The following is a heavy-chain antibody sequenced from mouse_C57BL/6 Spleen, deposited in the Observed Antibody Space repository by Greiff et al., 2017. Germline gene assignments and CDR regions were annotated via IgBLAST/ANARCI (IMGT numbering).Heavy chain of an antibody. D-gene: IGHD2-4*01. CDR3: ARDGDYDGAFAY. CDR2: ISYSGST. J-gene: IGHJ3*01. CDR1: GYSVTSGYD. V-gene: IGHV3-1*01. Sequence: EVMLVESGPGMVKPSQSLSLTCTVTGYSVTSGYDWHWIRHFPGNKLEWMGYISYSGSTNYNPSLKSRIPITHDTSKNHFFLKLNSVTTEDTSTYYCARDGDYDGAFAYWGQGTLVTVSA.